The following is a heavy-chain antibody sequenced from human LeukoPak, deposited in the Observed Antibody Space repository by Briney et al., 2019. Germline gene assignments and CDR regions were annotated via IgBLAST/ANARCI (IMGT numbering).Heavy chain of an antibody. CDR1: GYTFTGYY. D-gene: IGHD6-19*01. J-gene: IGHJ4*02. CDR2: INPNSGGT. V-gene: IGHV1-2*06. Sequence: ASVKVSCKASGYTFTGYYMHWVRQAPGQGIEWMGRINPNSGGTNYTQKFQGRVTMTRDTSISTAYMELSRLRSDDTAVYYCATPIAVAGTEDFDYWGQGTLVTVSS. CDR3: ATPIAVAGTEDFDY.